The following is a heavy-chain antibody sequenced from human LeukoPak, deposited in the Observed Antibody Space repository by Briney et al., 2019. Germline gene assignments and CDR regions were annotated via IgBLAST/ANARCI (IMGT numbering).Heavy chain of an antibody. CDR2: IKQDGSEK. Sequence: PGGSLRLSCAASGFTFSNYAMSWVRQAPGKGLEWVANIKQDGSEKYYVDSVKGRFTISRDNAKNSLYLQMNSLRAEDTAVYYCARVGSYYYYYMDVWGKGTTVTVSS. CDR1: GFTFSNYA. D-gene: IGHD2-15*01. CDR3: ARVGSYYYYYMDV. J-gene: IGHJ6*03. V-gene: IGHV3-7*01.